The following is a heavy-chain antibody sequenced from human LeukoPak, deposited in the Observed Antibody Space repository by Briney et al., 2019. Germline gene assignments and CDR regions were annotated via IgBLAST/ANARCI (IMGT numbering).Heavy chain of an antibody. CDR1: GFTFSTSW. Sequence: GGSLRLSCAASGFTFSTSWMSWVRQAPGKGMEWVANIKEDGSEKWYMDSVKGRFTISRDNAKNSLYLQMNSLRAEDTAVFYCAKGDYFDYWGQGTLVTVSS. D-gene: IGHD3-16*01. V-gene: IGHV3-7*01. CDR3: AKGDYFDY. CDR2: IKEDGSEK. J-gene: IGHJ4*02.